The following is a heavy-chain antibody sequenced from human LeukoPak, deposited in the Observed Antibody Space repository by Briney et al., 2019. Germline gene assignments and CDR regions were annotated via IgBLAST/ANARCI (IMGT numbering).Heavy chain of an antibody. CDR3: VRGRVVGLPGDFDY. CDR2: DRKQGNTFIT. V-gene: IGHV3-72*01. CDR1: GFSFSDHY. J-gene: IGHJ4*02. Sequence: GGSLRLSCVGSGFSFSDHYMDWVRQAPGKGLEWVGRDRKQGNTFITQYAASVKGRFTISRDDSKKSLYLQMNGLNTEDTAVYYCVRGRVVGLPGDFDYWGQGTMVTVSS. D-gene: IGHD2-2*01.